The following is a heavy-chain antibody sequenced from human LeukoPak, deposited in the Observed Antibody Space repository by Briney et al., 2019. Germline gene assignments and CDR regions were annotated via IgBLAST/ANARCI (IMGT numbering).Heavy chain of an antibody. CDR3: AKLQSDGLRTYYGMDV. CDR1: GFTFSSYA. J-gene: IGHJ6*02. CDR2: STGSGGTT. Sequence: GGSLRLSCAASGFTFSSYAMTWVRQAPGKGLEWVSASTGSGGTTYYADSVMGRITISRDNSKNTLYLQMNSLRAEDTAVYYCAKLQSDGLRTYYGMDVWGQGTTVTVSS. D-gene: IGHD4-17*01. V-gene: IGHV3-23*01.